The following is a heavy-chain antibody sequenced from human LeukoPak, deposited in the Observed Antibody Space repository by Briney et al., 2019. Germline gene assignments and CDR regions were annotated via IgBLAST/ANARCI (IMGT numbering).Heavy chain of an antibody. J-gene: IGHJ6*03. CDR2: SRNKANRYTT. V-gene: IGHV3-72*01. D-gene: IGHD3-10*01. CDR1: GFTFSDHY. Sequence: GGSLRLSCAASGFTFSDHYMDWVRQAPGKGLEWVGRSRNKANRYTTTHGESVRGRFTISRDDSENSLYLQLNSLKTEDTGVYYCVRLSRGAMNYHMDVWGKGTTVTVSS. CDR3: VRLSRGAMNYHMDV.